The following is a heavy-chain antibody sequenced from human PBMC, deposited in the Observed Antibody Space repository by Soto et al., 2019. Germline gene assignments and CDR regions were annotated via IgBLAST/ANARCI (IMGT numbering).Heavy chain of an antibody. CDR1: GYTFTGYY. V-gene: IGHV1-2*04. D-gene: IGHD2-15*01. Sequence: VASVKVSCKASGYTFTGYYMHWVRQAPGQGLEWMGWINPNSGGTNYAQKFQGWVTMTRDTSISTAYMELSRLRSDDTAVYYCARCGSSRVGDAFYICGQGTMVTVSS. CDR2: INPNSGGT. J-gene: IGHJ3*02. CDR3: ARCGSSRVGDAFYI.